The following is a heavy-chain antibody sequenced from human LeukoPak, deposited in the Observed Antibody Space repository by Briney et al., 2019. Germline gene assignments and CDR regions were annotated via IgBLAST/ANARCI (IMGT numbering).Heavy chain of an antibody. J-gene: IGHJ4*02. D-gene: IGHD3-22*01. V-gene: IGHV4-34*01. CDR2: INHRGST. CDR3: ARASYSYDINGWVPFDY. Sequence: SETLSLTCAVYGGSFSGYYWSWIRQPPGKGLEWIGEINHRGSTNYNPSLKSRVTMSGDTSKNQFSLRLSSVTAADTAVYYCARASYSYDINGWVPFDYWGQGTLVTVSS. CDR1: GGSFSGYY.